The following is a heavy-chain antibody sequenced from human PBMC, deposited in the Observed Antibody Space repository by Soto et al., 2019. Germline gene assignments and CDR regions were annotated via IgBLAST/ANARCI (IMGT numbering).Heavy chain of an antibody. V-gene: IGHV3-30-3*01. CDR2: ISYDGSNK. CDR1: GFTFSSYA. D-gene: IGHD2-2*01. Sequence: QVQLVESGGGVVQPGRSLRLSCAASGFTFSSYAMHWVRQAPGKGLAWVAVISYDGSNKYYADSVKGRFTISRDNSKNTLYLQMNSLRAEDTAVYYCARDLALLVPAAMPEDYWGQGTLVTVSS. CDR3: ARDLALLVPAAMPEDY. J-gene: IGHJ4*02.